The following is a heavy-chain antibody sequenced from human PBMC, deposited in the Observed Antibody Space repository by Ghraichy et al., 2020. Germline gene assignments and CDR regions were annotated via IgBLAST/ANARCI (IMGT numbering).Heavy chain of an antibody. CDR2: IYTSGST. V-gene: IGHV4-4*07. J-gene: IGHJ6*02. Sequence: SETLSLTCTVSGGSISSYYWSWIRQPAGKGLEWIGRIYTSGSTNYNPSLKSRVTISVYTSKNQFSLKLSSVTATDTAVYYCASTLYYDFWSGYSERGMDVWGQGTTVTVSS. CDR1: GGSISSYY. D-gene: IGHD3-3*01. CDR3: ASTLYYDFWSGYSERGMDV.